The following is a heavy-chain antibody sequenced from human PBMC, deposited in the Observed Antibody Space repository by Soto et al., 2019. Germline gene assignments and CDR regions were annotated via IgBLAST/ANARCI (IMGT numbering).Heavy chain of an antibody. CDR2: ISTYNGNT. Sequence: ASMKVSCKAFGYPFSSYGLRWVRQAPGQGLEWMGWISTYNGNTKYAQMLQGRVTMSTDTSTSTAYMELRSLRSDDAAVYYCARDTPDIAVAGGPDYWGQGTLVTVSS. CDR1: GYPFSSYG. J-gene: IGHJ4*01. V-gene: IGHV1-18*01. CDR3: ARDTPDIAVAGGPDY. D-gene: IGHD6-19*01.